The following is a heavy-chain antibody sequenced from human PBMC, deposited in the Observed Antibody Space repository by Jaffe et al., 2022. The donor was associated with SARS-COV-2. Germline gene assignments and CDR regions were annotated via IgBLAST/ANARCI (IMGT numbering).Heavy chain of an antibody. CDR3: ARHYTGWSLLY. D-gene: IGHD6-19*01. CDR2: IYFTGTT. Sequence: QLQLQESGPGLVKPSETLSLACTVSGGSISSSPYYWGWIRQPPGTGLEWIGHIYFTGTTHYNPSLESRVTISVDTSKNQFSLKLTSVTAADTAFYYCARHYTGWSLLYWGQGTLVTVSS. J-gene: IGHJ4*02. V-gene: IGHV4-39*01. CDR1: GGSISSSPYY.